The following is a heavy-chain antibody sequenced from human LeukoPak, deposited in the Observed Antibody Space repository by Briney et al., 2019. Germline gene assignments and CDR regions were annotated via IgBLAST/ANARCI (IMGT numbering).Heavy chain of an antibody. J-gene: IGHJ6*02. V-gene: IGHV3-7*01. Sequence: GGSLRLSCAASGFTFSSYWMSWVRQAPGKGLEWVANIKQDGSEKYYVDSVKGRFTISRDNAKNSLYLQMNSLRAEDTAVYYCARDDGSTSSPAGRTPRFYYYYGMDVWGQGTTVTVSS. D-gene: IGHD5-24*01. CDR3: ARDDGSTSSPAGRTPRFYYYYGMDV. CDR1: GFTFSSYW. CDR2: IKQDGSEK.